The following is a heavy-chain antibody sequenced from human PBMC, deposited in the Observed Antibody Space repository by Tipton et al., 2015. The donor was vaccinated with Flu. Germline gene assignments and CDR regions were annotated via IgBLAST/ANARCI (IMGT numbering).Heavy chain of an antibody. CDR2: IYSSGST. Sequence: TLSLTCSVSGDSIGGAYYWGWIRQPPGKGLEWIGRIYSSGSTNYNPSLKSRVTISVDTSKNQFSLKLSSVTAADTAVYYCARDIGTVWGQGTLVTVSS. CDR3: ARDIGTV. CDR1: GDSIGGAYY. D-gene: IGHD4-17*01. J-gene: IGHJ4*02. V-gene: IGHV4-38-2*02.